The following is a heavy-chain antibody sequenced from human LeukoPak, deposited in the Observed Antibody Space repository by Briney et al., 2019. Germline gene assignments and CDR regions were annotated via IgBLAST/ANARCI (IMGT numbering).Heavy chain of an antibody. CDR1: GGTFSSYT. V-gene: IGHV1-69*02. CDR3: ARVSVSYGYFDY. CDR2: IIPILGIA. J-gene: IGHJ4*02. Sequence: SVKVTCKASGGTFSSYTISWVRQAPGQGLEWMGRIIPILGIANYAQKFQGRVTITADKSTSTAYMELSSLRSEDTAVYYCARVSVSYGYFDYWGQGTLVTVSS. D-gene: IGHD5-18*01.